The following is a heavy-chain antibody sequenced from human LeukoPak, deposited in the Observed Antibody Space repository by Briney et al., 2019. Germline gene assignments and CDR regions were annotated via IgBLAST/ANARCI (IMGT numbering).Heavy chain of an antibody. D-gene: IGHD3-10*01. CDR2: INPNSGGT. V-gene: IGHV1-2*02. Sequence: ASVKVSCKASGHTFTGYYMHWVRQAPGQGLEWMGWINPNSGGTNYAQKFQGRVTMTRDTSISTAYMELSRLRSDDTAVYYCARGGYYGSGNDFRFDPWGQGTLVTVSS. J-gene: IGHJ5*02. CDR1: GHTFTGYY. CDR3: ARGGYYGSGNDFRFDP.